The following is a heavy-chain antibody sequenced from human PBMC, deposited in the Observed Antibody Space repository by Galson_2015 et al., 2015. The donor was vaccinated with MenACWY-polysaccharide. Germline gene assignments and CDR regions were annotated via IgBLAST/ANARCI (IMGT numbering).Heavy chain of an antibody. Sequence: TLSLTCFVSGGSISSGVHYWSWIRQPAGKGLEWIGRINTSGSATYNPSLKSRDTISVDTSKNQFSLNVRSVTAADTAAYFCVRETGSGAYYNDYHRMDVWGRGTTVIATS. J-gene: IGHJ6*02. CDR2: INTSGSA. V-gene: IGHV4-61*02. CDR3: VRETGSGAYYNDYHRMDV. D-gene: IGHD3-10*01. CDR1: GGSISSGVHY.